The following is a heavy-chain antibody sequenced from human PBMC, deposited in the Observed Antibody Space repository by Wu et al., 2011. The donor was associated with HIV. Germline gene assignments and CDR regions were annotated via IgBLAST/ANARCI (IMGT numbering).Heavy chain of an antibody. J-gene: IGHJ6*02. CDR1: GYTFTDYY. CDR2: VDPEDGET. V-gene: IGHV1-69-2*01. CDR3: ARERVDGSGSFYYYYGMDV. D-gene: IGHD3-10*01. Sequence: EVQLVQSGAEVKKPGATVKISCKVSGYTFTDYYMHWVQQAPGKGLEWMGLVDPEDGETIYAEKFQGRVTITADTSTDTAYMELSSLRSEDTAVYYCARERVDGSGSFYYYYGMDVWGQGTTVTVSS.